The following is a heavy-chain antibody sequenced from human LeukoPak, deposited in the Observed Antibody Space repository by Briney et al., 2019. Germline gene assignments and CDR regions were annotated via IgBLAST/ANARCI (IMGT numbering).Heavy chain of an antibody. V-gene: IGHV3-7*01. D-gene: IGHD3-10*01. J-gene: IGHJ4*02. CDR3: GRAYGAGSCDY. CDR2: INQDGSEK. CDR1: GFTSGNHW. Sequence: GGSLRRSCASSGFTSGNHWMSWVRQAPGKGLKWVANINQDGSEKYYVDSVKGRFTISRDNAKNSLYLQMNSLRAEDTAVYYCGRAYGAGSCDYWGQGTLVTVSS.